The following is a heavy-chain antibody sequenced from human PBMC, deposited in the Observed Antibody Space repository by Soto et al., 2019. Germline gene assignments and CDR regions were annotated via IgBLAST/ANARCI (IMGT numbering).Heavy chain of an antibody. Sequence: SVKVSCKASGGTFSSYAISWVRQAPGQGLEWMGGIIPIFGTVNYAQKVQGRVTITANETTSTAYMELSSLRSEDTAVYYCARGGHIVVVTAYYFDYWGQGTLVTSPQ. D-gene: IGHD2-21*02. CDR3: ARGGHIVVVTAYYFDY. V-gene: IGHV1-69*13. CDR2: IIPIFGTV. CDR1: GGTFSSYA. J-gene: IGHJ4*02.